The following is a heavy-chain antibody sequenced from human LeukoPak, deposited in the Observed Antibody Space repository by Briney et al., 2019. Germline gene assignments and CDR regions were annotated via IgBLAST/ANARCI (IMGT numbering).Heavy chain of an antibody. CDR2: IYSSGST. CDR1: GGSISSYY. D-gene: IGHD6-13*01. V-gene: IGHV4-4*07. CDR3: ARGTTAAAGIFDC. Sequence: SETLSLTCSVSGGSISSYYWSWVRQPAGKGLEWIGHIYSSGSTNYNPSLNSRVTMSVDTSNNQFSLRLTSVTAADTAVYYCARGTTAAAGIFDCWGQGTLVTVSS. J-gene: IGHJ4*02.